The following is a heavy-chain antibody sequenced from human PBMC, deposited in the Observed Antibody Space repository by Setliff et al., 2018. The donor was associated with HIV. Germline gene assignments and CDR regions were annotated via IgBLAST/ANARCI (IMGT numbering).Heavy chain of an antibody. CDR1: GGSISSYY. J-gene: IGHJ6*03. Sequence: SETLSLTCTVSGGSISSYYWSWIRQPQGKGLECIGYIYYSGSTNYNPSLKSRVTIAVDTSKYQFSLNLSSVTDADTAVYYCERYHHGARRDYYYYYLDVWGKGTTFTVSS. CDR3: ERYHHGARRDYYYYYLDV. V-gene: IGHV4-59*01. CDR2: IYYSGST.